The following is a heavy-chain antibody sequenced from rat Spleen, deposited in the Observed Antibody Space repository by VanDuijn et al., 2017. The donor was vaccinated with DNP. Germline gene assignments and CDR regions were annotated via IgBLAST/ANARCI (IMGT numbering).Heavy chain of an antibody. D-gene: IGHD5-1*01. CDR2: ISYDGGST. V-gene: IGHV5-7*01. CDR3: ATRGVGARYYWYFDF. J-gene: IGHJ1*01. CDR1: GFTFRDYN. Sequence: EVQLVESGGGLVQPGRSLKLSCAASGFTFRDYNMAWVRQAPKKGLEWVATISYDGGSTYYRDSVKGRFTISRDTAKSTLYLQMDSLRSEDTATYYCATRGVGARYYWYFDFWGPGTMVTVSS.